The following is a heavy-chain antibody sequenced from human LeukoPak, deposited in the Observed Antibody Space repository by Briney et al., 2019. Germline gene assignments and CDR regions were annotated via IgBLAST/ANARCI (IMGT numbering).Heavy chain of an antibody. J-gene: IGHJ6*02. Sequence: ASVKVSCKASGYTFTGYYMHWVRQAPGQGLEWMGWINPNSGGTNYAQKFQGRVTMTRDTSISTAYMELSRLRSDDTAVYYCARGSGWSTEYYGMDVWGQGTTVTVSS. CDR2: INPNSGGT. CDR1: GYTFTGYY. V-gene: IGHV1-2*02. D-gene: IGHD6-19*01. CDR3: ARGSGWSTEYYGMDV.